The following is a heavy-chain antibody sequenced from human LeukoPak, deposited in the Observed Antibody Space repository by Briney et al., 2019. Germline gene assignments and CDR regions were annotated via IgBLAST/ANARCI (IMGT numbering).Heavy chain of an antibody. CDR2: IKQDGSEK. J-gene: IGHJ4*02. Sequence: GGSLRLSCAASGFTSSSYWMSWVRQAPVKGLEWVANIKQDGSEKYYVDSVKGRFTISRDNAKNSLYLQMNSLRAEDTAVYYCAREGSYYYDSSGYIYWGQGTLVTVSS. D-gene: IGHD3-22*01. V-gene: IGHV3-7*01. CDR3: AREGSYYYDSSGYIY. CDR1: GFTSSSYW.